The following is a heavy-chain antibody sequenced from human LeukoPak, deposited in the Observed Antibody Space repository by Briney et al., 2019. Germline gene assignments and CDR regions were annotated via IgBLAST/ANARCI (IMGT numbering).Heavy chain of an antibody. CDR1: GFIFSTYW. V-gene: IGHV3-7*03. J-gene: IGHJ3*02. CDR2: IKQDGSEK. CDR3: AREVGPAATDAFDI. Sequence: GGSLRLSCAASGFIFSTYWMSWVRQAPGKGLEWVANIKQDGSEKYYVDSVKGRFTISRDNAKNSLYLQMNSLRAEDTAVYYCAREVGPAATDAFDIWGQGTMVTVSS. D-gene: IGHD2-2*01.